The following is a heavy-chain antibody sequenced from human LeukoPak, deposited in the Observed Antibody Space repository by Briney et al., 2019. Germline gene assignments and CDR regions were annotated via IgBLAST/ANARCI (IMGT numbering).Heavy chain of an antibody. CDR3: ASPIAAAASDGWFDP. V-gene: IGHV3-30-3*01. J-gene: IGHJ5*02. Sequence: PGGSLRLSCAASGFTFSSYAMHWVRQAPGKGLEWVAVISYDGSNKYYADSVKGRFTISRDNSKNTLYLQMNSLRAEDTAVYYCASPIAAAASDGWFDPWGQGTLVTVSS. D-gene: IGHD6-13*01. CDR1: GFTFSSYA. CDR2: ISYDGSNK.